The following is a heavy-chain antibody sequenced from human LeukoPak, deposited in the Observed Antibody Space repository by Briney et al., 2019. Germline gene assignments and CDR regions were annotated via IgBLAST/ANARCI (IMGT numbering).Heavy chain of an antibody. CDR2: ISGSGGTT. CDR3: AHPGVLIPL. V-gene: IGHV3-23*01. Sequence: PGGSLRLSCAASGFIFSNYAMRWVRQAPGKGLEWVSAISGSGGTTYYAGSVKGRFTISRDNSKTTVYLQMSSLRVEDTAVYYCAHPGVLIPLWGQGTLVTVSS. CDR1: GFIFSNYA. J-gene: IGHJ4*02. D-gene: IGHD7-27*01.